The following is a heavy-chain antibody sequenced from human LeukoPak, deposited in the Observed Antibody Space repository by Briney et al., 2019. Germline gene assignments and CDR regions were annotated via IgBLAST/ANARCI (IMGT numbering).Heavy chain of an antibody. Sequence: PGGSLRLSCAASGFTFSSYAMSWVRQAPGKGLEWVSAISDSGGSAYYADSVKGRFTISRGNSKNTLYLQMNSLRAEDTAVYYCAKGSQGLAVELDYWGQGTLVTVSS. J-gene: IGHJ4*02. CDR3: AKGSQGLAVELDY. V-gene: IGHV3-23*01. CDR1: GFTFSSYA. D-gene: IGHD6-19*01. CDR2: ISDSGGSA.